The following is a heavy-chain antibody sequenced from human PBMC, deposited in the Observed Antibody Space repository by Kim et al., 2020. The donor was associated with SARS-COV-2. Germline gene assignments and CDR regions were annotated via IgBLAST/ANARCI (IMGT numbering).Heavy chain of an antibody. Sequence: TRYSPSFQGQVTISADKSISTAYLQWSSLKASDTAMYYCARTNLLEWFDPWGQGTLVTVSS. V-gene: IGHV5-51*01. J-gene: IGHJ5*02. D-gene: IGHD1-1*01. CDR2: T. CDR3: ARTNLLEWFDP.